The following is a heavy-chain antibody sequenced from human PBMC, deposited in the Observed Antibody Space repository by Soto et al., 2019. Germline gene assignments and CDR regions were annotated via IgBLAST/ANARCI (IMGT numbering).Heavy chain of an antibody. J-gene: IGHJ6*03. D-gene: IGHD3-3*01. V-gene: IGHV3-21*01. CDR2: ISSSSSYI. CDR1: GFTFSSYS. Sequence: GESLKISCAASGFTFSSYSMNWVRQAPGKGLEWVSSISSSSSYIYYADSVKGRFTISRDNAKNSLYLQMNSLRAEDTAVYYCARDRWVYDFWSGYYKSYYYYYYMDVWGKGTTVTVSS. CDR3: ARDRWVYDFWSGYYKSYYYYYYMDV.